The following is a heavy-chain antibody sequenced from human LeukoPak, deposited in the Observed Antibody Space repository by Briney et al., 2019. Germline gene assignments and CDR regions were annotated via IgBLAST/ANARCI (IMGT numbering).Heavy chain of an antibody. J-gene: IGHJ6*03. V-gene: IGHV1-69*13. Sequence: SVKVSCKTSGGTFRSYAISWVRQAPGQALEGMGGIIPIFGTANYAQKFQGRVTITADESTSTAYMELSSLRSEDTAVYYCARQGIVVVPAVTDYYYYMDVWGKGTTVTVSS. CDR2: IIPIFGTA. CDR1: GGTFRSYA. D-gene: IGHD2-2*01. CDR3: ARQGIVVVPAVTDYYYYMDV.